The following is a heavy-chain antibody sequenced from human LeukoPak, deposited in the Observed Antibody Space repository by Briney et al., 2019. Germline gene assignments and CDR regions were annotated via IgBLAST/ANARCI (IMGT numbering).Heavy chain of an antibody. Sequence: SETLSLTCTVSGGSISSYYWSWIRQPPGKGLEWIGYIYYSGSTNYNPYLKSRVTISVDTSKNQFSLKLSSVTAADTAVYYCARARYSSSWYWFDPWGQGTLVTVSS. J-gene: IGHJ5*02. V-gene: IGHV4-59*01. D-gene: IGHD6-13*01. CDR3: ARARYSSSWYWFDP. CDR1: GGSISSYY. CDR2: IYYSGST.